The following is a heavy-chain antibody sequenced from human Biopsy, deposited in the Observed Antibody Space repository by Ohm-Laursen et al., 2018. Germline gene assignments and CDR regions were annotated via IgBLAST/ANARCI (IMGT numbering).Heavy chain of an antibody. D-gene: IGHD3-22*01. Sequence: GASVKVSCNASGYTSTNYNVNWVRQATGQGLEWMGWMNPNSGNTGYAQKFQGRVTMTRNTSISTAYMELSSLTSVDTAVYCCARDFNYDGGGSFNFDYWGQGTLVTVSS. CDR3: ARDFNYDGGGSFNFDY. V-gene: IGHV1-8*01. CDR2: MNPNSGNT. CDR1: GYTSTNYN. J-gene: IGHJ4*02.